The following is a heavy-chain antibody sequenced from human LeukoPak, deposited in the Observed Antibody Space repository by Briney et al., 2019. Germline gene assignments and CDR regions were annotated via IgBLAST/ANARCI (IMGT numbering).Heavy chain of an antibody. CDR1: GFTFSSYE. CDR3: ARDYRCTGGDCYLGFDY. D-gene: IGHD2-21*02. CDR2: ISSSGSTI. V-gene: IGHV3-48*03. Sequence: GGSLRLSCAASGFTFSSYEMNWVRQAPGKGLEWVSYISSSGSTIYYADSVKGRFTISRDNAKNSLYLQMNSLRAEDTAVYYCARDYRCTGGDCYLGFDYWGQGTLVTVSS. J-gene: IGHJ4*02.